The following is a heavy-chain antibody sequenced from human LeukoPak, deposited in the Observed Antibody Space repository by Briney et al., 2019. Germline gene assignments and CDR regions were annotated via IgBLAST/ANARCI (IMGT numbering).Heavy chain of an antibody. CDR2: ISGSGGST. V-gene: IGHV3-23*01. J-gene: IGHJ4*02. CDR1: GFTFSSYA. D-gene: IGHD6-19*01. CDR3: AKGSSGWYDFDF. Sequence: GGSLRLSCAASGFTFSSYAMSWVRQAPGKGLEWISAISGSGGSTYYAASVKGRFTISRDNSKNTLYLQMSSLRAEDTAVYYCAKGSSGWYDFDFWGQGTLVTVSS.